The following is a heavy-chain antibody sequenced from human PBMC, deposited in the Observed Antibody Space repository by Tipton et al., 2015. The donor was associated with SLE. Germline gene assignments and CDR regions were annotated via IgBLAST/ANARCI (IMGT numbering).Heavy chain of an antibody. CDR3: ARLRGSRVYQYFDY. V-gene: IGHV5-51*03. CDR1: GYDFFGYW. Sequence: QLVQSGAEVKKSGESLKISCKGSGYDFFGYWIGWVRQMPGKGLEWMGFIYPGDSNTHYSPSFQGQVTFSVDKSRTTAYLHWCSLKASDTAIYYCARLRGSRVYQYFDYWGQGTLVTVSA. CDR2: IYPGDSNT. D-gene: IGHD5/OR15-5a*01. J-gene: IGHJ4*02.